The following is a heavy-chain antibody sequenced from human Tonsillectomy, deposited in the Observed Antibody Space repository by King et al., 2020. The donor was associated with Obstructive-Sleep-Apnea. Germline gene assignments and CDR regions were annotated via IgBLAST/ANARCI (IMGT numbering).Heavy chain of an antibody. V-gene: IGHV4-59*01. J-gene: IGHJ6*02. Sequence: QLQESGPGLVKPSETLSLTCTVSGDSISSYYWSWIRQPPGKGLEWIGYIYYSGSINYNPSLRSRVTISVDTSKNQFSLKLSSVTAAEPAVYYCARADGSSPIGPTYYYYGMDVWGRGTTVTVSS. CDR3: ARADGSSPIGPTYYYYGMDV. CDR1: GDSISSYY. D-gene: IGHD6-13*01. CDR2: IYYSGSI.